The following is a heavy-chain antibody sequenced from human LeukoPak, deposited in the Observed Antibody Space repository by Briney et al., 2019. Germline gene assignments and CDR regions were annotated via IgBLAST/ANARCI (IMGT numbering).Heavy chain of an antibody. Sequence: SETLSLTCSVSGASINNYYCTWIRQLPGKGLEWIGYVYHTGASGYHPSLKSRVAMSLDTSKNQVSLNLRSVTAADTAVYFCTRVVNGGHFDYWGQGTLVTVSS. V-gene: IGHV4-59*01. CDR2: VYHTGAS. D-gene: IGHD2-8*01. CDR1: GASINNYY. J-gene: IGHJ4*02. CDR3: TRVVNGGHFDY.